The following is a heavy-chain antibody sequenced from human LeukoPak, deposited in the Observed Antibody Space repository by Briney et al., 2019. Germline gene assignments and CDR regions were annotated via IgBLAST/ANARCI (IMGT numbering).Heavy chain of an antibody. V-gene: IGHV3-21*01. J-gene: IGHJ6*04. CDR1: GFTFSSYS. Sequence: PGGSLRLSCAASGFTFSSYSMNWVRQAPGKGLEWVSSISSSSSYIYYADSVKGRFTISRDNVKNSLYLQMSSLRAEDTAVYYCAREPPPAGMDVWGKGTTVTVSS. CDR2: ISSSSSYI. CDR3: AREPPPAGMDV.